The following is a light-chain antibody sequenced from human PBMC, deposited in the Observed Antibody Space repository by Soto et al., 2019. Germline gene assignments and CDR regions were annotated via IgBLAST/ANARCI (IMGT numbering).Light chain of an antibody. CDR2: GAS. CDR3: QQYGNAPIT. J-gene: IGKJ5*01. V-gene: IGKV3-20*01. CDR1: QSVSSN. Sequence: EIVMTQSPATLSVSPVERATLSCRASQSVSSNLAWYQQKPGQAPRLLIYGASSRATGIPDRFSGSGSGTDFTLSISRLEVEDFAVYHCQQYGNAPITFGQGTRLEIK.